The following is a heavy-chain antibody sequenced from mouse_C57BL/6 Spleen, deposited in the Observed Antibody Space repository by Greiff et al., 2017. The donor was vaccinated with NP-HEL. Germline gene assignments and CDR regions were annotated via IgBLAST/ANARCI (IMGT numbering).Heavy chain of an antibody. J-gene: IGHJ1*03. CDR2: INPSTGGT. CDR3: ARWDITTVVGNWYFDV. CDR1: GYSFTGYY. D-gene: IGHD1-1*01. V-gene: IGHV1-42*01. Sequence: EVQLQQSGPELVKPGASVKISCKASGYSFTGYYMNWVKQSPEKSLEWIGEINPSTGGTTYNQKFKAKATLTVDKSSSTAYMQLKSLTSEDSAVYYCARWDITTVVGNWYFDVWGTGTTVTVSS.